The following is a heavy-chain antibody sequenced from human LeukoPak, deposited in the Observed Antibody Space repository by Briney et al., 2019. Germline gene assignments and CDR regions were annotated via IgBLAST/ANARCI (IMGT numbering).Heavy chain of an antibody. D-gene: IGHD5-18*01. CDR1: GYTFTGYY. CDR3: ARREAAAMVSELDY. Sequence: EASVKVSCKASGYTFTGYYMRWVRQAPGQGLEWMGWINPNSGGTNYAQKFQGRVTMTRDTSISTAYMELSRLRSDDTAVYYCARREAAAMVSELDYWGQGTLVTVSS. CDR2: INPNSGGT. J-gene: IGHJ4*02. V-gene: IGHV1-2*02.